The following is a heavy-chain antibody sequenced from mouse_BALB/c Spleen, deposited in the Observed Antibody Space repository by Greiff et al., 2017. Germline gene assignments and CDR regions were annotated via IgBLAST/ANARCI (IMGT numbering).Heavy chain of an antibody. D-gene: IGHD2-4*01. J-gene: IGHJ1*01. Sequence: EVQLQQSGPGLVKPSQSLSLTCSVTGYSITSGYYWNWIRQFPGNKLEWMGYISYDGSNNYNPSLKNRISITRDTSKNQFFLKLNSVTTEDTATYYCARRMITSYWYFDVWGAGTTVTVSS. CDR2: ISYDGSN. CDR3: ARRMITSYWYFDV. V-gene: IGHV3-6*02. CDR1: GYSITSGYY.